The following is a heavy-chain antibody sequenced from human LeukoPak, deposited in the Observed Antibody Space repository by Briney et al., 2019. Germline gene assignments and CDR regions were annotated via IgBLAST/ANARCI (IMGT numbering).Heavy chain of an antibody. CDR2: MYYSGST. V-gene: IGHV4-59*12. CDR3: ARDRGTVVAPRPWAFDI. CDR1: GGSISFYH. D-gene: IGHD4-23*01. J-gene: IGHJ3*02. Sequence: PSETLSLTCTVSGGSISFYHWSWIRQPPGKGLEWIGYMYYSGSTNYNPSLKSRVTISVDTSKNQFSLKLSSVTAADTAVYYCARDRGTVVAPRPWAFDIWGQGTMVTVSS.